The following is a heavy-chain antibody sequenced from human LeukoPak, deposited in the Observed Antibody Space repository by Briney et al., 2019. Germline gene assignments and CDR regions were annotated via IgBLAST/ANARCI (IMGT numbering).Heavy chain of an antibody. V-gene: IGHV3-73*01. J-gene: IGHJ5*02. D-gene: IGHD1-26*01. CDR3: TRDLRGSYVPWFDP. Sequence: GSLKLSCAASGFIFSGFAMHWVRQASGRGLVWVGRIRSKSNSYAPAYAAWVKGMFTISRGDSKNTAYLQMNSLKTEDTAVDYCTRDLRGSYVPWFDPWGQGTLVTVSS. CDR2: IRSKSNSYAP. CDR1: GFIFSGFA.